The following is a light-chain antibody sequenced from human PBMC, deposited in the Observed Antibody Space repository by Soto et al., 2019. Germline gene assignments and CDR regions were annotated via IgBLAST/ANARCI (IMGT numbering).Light chain of an antibody. CDR2: AAS. Sequence: DIQMTQSPSSLSASVGDRVTITCRASQSISKFLNWYQQEPGKAPNLLIYAASSLQSGVPSRFSGSGSGTDFTLTISSLQPEDFATYFCQQIYTPPRTFGQGTKGGYQ. J-gene: IGKJ1*01. CDR1: QSISKF. CDR3: QQIYTPPRT. V-gene: IGKV1-39*01.